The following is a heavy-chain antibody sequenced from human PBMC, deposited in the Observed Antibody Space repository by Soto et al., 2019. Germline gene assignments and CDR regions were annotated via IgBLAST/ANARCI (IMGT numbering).Heavy chain of an antibody. Sequence: QVQLVQSGAEEKKPGASVKVSCKASGYTFTSYAMHWVRQAPGQRLEWMGWINAGNGNTKYSQKFQGRVTITRDTAXXTAYTELRSLRSEDTAVYYGAGDRRVDYGDYAFDYWGQGTLVAVSS. CDR2: INAGNGNT. CDR3: AGDRRVDYGDYAFDY. V-gene: IGHV1-3*05. J-gene: IGHJ4*02. CDR1: GYTFTSYA. D-gene: IGHD4-17*01.